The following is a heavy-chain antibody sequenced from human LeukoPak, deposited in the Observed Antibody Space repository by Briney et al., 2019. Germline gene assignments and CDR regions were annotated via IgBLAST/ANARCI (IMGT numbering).Heavy chain of an antibody. CDR1: GGSITSYY. CDR3: AREFSGTSIAARVFDS. D-gene: IGHD6-25*01. CDR2: IHTSGST. J-gene: IGHJ4*02. V-gene: IGHV4-4*07. Sequence: SETLSLTCTVSGGSITSYYWTYIRQPAGKGLEWIGRIHTSGSTNYNPSLKSRVTMSVDTSKNQSSLNLSSVTAADTAMYYCAREFSGTSIAARVFDSWGQGTPVTVSS.